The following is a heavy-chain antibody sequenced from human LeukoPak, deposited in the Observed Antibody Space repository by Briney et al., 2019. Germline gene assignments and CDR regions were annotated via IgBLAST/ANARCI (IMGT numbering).Heavy chain of an antibody. CDR2: TYYIGST. V-gene: IGHV4-59*08. Sequence: PSETLSLTCTVSGGSIGSYYWSWLRQPPGERLEWIGYTYYIGSTNYNPSLSSRVIMSVDRSKNQFSLKLSSATAADTAVYFCARRAINSVMFDYWGQGTLVTVSS. D-gene: IGHD3-16*01. CDR3: ARRAINSVMFDY. CDR1: GGSIGSYY. J-gene: IGHJ4*02.